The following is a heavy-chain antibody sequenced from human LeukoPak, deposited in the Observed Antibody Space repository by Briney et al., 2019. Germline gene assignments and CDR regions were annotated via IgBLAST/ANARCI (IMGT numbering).Heavy chain of an antibody. CDR2: ISAYNGNT. J-gene: IGHJ5*02. Sequence: PQASVKVSCKASGYTFTSYGISWVRQAPGQGLEWMGWISAYNGNTNYAQKLQGRVTMTTDTSTSTAYMELRSLRPDDTAVYYCARVGYYDSSGYSNWFDPWGQGTLVTVSS. D-gene: IGHD3-22*01. V-gene: IGHV1-18*01. CDR3: ARVGYYDSSGYSNWFDP. CDR1: GYTFTSYG.